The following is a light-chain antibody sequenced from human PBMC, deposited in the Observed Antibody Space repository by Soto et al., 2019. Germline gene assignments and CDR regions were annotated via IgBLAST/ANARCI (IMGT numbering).Light chain of an antibody. CDR1: SSDVADFHY. J-gene: IGLJ2*01. CDR3: SSYAGSNNLV. Sequence: QSVLTQPPSASGSPGQSVTISCTGTSSDVADFHYVSWYQLHPGKAPKLIIYEVSKRPSGVPDRFSGSKSGNTASLTVSGLQAEDEADYYCSSYAGSNNLVFGGGTKLTVL. V-gene: IGLV2-8*01. CDR2: EVS.